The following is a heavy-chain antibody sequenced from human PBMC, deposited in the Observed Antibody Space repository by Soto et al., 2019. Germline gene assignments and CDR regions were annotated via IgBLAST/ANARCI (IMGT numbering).Heavy chain of an antibody. CDR1: GGSISSGGYY. CDR2: IYYGGST. J-gene: IGHJ4*02. CDR3: ARVRREYDNSGPVDY. V-gene: IGHV4-30-2*01. D-gene: IGHD3-22*01. Sequence: PSETLSLTCTVSGGSISSGGYYWSWIRQQPGKGLEWIGYIYYGGSTYYNPSLQSRVTMSVDRSRNQFSLKLNSVTAADTAVYYCARVRREYDNSGPVDYWGQGTLVTVSS.